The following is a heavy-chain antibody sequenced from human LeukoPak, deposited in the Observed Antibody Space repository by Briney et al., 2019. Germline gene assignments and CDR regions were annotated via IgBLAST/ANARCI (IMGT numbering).Heavy chain of an antibody. Sequence: GGSLRLSCAASGFTFSSYGMHWVRQAPGKGLEWVAVISYDGSNKYYADPLKGRFTISRDNSKNTLYLQMNSLRAEDTAVYYCAKDLGVGLERRFDPWGQGTLVTVSS. J-gene: IGHJ5*02. CDR2: ISYDGSNK. D-gene: IGHD1-1*01. V-gene: IGHV3-30*18. CDR3: AKDLGVGLERRFDP. CDR1: GFTFSSYG.